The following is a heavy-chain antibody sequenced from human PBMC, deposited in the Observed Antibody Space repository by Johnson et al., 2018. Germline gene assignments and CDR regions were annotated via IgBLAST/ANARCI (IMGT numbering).Heavy chain of an antibody. D-gene: IGHD1-26*01. V-gene: IGHV4-59*01. Sequence: QVQLQESGPGLVKPSETLSLTCTVSGGSISSYYWSWIRQPPGKGLEWIGYIYYSGSTNYNPSLKSRVTITVDTSKNQFSLKLSSVTAADPAVYYWAGDRKNSGYGMDVWGQGTTVTVSS. CDR1: GGSISSYY. J-gene: IGHJ6*02. CDR3: AGDRKNSGYGMDV. CDR2: IYYSGST.